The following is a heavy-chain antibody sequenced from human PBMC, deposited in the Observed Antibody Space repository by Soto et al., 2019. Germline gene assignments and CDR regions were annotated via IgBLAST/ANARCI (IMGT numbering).Heavy chain of an antibody. V-gene: IGHV1-69*04. Sequence: GASVKVSCKASGGTFSSYTISWVRQAPGQGLEWMGRIIPILGIANYAQKFQGRVTITADKSTSTAYMELSSLRSEDTAVYYCAREGRYSYGYNAFDIWGQGTMVTVSS. J-gene: IGHJ3*02. CDR3: AREGRYSYGYNAFDI. CDR1: GGTFSSYT. CDR2: IIPILGIA. D-gene: IGHD5-18*01.